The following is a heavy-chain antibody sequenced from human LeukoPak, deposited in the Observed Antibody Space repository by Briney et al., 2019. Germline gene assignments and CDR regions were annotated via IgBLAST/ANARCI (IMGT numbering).Heavy chain of an antibody. CDR3: ARSIVVVPAAKLYYYGMDV. Sequence: GASVKVSCKASGYTFTSYYMHWVRQAPGQGLEWMGRIIPILGIANYAQKFQGRVTITADKSTSTAYMELSSLRSEDTAVYYCARSIVVVPAAKLYYYGMDVWGQGTTVTVSS. CDR2: IIPILGIA. D-gene: IGHD2-2*01. J-gene: IGHJ6*02. V-gene: IGHV1-69*02. CDR1: GYTFTSYY.